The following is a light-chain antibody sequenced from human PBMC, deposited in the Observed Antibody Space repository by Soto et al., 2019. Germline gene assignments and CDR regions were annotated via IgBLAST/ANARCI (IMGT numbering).Light chain of an antibody. CDR2: GAS. V-gene: IGKV3-15*01. Sequence: EIVMTRSPATLSVSPGERATLSCRASQSVSSNLAWYQQKPGQAPRLLIYGASTRATGIPARFSGSGSGTEFTLTIRSLQSEDFAVYYCQQYNQWPPELTFGGGTKVDI. CDR3: QQYNQWPPELT. J-gene: IGKJ4*01. CDR1: QSVSSN.